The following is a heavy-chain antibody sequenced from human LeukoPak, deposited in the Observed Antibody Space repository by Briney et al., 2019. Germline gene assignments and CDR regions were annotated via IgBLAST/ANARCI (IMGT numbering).Heavy chain of an antibody. CDR2: INHSGST. D-gene: IGHD2-8*02. CDR3: GTGPHYYYYMDV. V-gene: IGHV4-34*01. CDR1: GGSISSYY. Sequence: SETLSLTCTVSGGSISSYYWSWIRQPPGKGLEWIGEINHSGSTNYNPSLKSRVTISVDTSKNQFSLKLSSVTAADTAVYYCGTGPHYYYYMDVWGKGTTVTVSS. J-gene: IGHJ6*03.